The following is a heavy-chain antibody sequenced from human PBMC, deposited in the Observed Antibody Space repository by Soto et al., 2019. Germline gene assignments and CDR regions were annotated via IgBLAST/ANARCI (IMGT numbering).Heavy chain of an antibody. V-gene: IGHV3-30*18. D-gene: IGHD3-3*01. Sequence: GGSLRLSCAASGFTFSSYCMHWVRQAPGKGLEWVAVISYDGSNKYYADSVKGRFTISRDNSKNTLYLQMNSLRAEDTAVYYCAKTGGTIFGVVIEDYYYYMDVWGKGTAVTVSS. CDR2: ISYDGSNK. CDR3: AKTGGTIFGVVIEDYYYYMDV. CDR1: GFTFSSYC. J-gene: IGHJ6*03.